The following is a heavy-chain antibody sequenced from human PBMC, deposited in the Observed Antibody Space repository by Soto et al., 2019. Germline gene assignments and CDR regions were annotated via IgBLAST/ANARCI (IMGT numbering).Heavy chain of an antibody. D-gene: IGHD5-18*01. V-gene: IGHV4-59*01. J-gene: IGHJ4*02. CDR3: ARGGYNYGPKPEFDY. CDR2: IYYTGST. Sequence: SETLSLTCTVSGGSISSFYWSWIRQPPGKGLEWIGCIYYTGSTNYNPPLKSRVTISVDTSKNQFSLKLRSVTAADTAVYYCARGGYNYGPKPEFDYWGQGTLVTVSS. CDR1: GGSISSFY.